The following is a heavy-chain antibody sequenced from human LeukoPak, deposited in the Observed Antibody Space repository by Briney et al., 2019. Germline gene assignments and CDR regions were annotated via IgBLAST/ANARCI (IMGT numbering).Heavy chain of an antibody. D-gene: IGHD3-9*01. J-gene: IGHJ4*02. CDR1: GGSISSYY. V-gene: IGHV4-59*01. Sequence: PETLSLTCTVSGGSISSYYWSWIRQPPGKGLEWIGYIYYSGSTNYNPSLKSRVTISVDTSKNQFSLKLSSVTAADTAVYYCARTDYDILTGYSSGLDYWGQGTLVTVSS. CDR3: ARTDYDILTGYSSGLDY. CDR2: IYYSGST.